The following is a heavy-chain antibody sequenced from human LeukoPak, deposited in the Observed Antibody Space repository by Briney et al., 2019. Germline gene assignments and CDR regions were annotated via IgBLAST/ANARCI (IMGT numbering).Heavy chain of an antibody. J-gene: IGHJ4*03. CDR1: GSTFSSYA. D-gene: IGHD1-26*01. CDR2: ISGNSGRT. V-gene: IGHV3-23*01. CDR3: ARGWVPSDISMN. Sequence: PGGSLRLSCAASGSTFSSYAMSWVRQAPGKGLEWVSSISGNSGRTYYADSVKGRFSISRDNSNNTLYLQMNSLRAEDTAVYYCARGWVPSDISMNWGQGTVVTVSS.